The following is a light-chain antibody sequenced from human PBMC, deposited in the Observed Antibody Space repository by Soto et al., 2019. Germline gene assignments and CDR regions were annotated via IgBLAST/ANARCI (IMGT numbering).Light chain of an antibody. CDR2: GAS. CDR1: QSVSSSF. CDR3: QQYTNSPA. J-gene: IGKJ1*01. V-gene: IGKV3-20*01. Sequence: EIVLTQSPGTLSLSPGERATLSCRASQSVSSSFLAWYQQKSGQAPRLLIYGASSRATGIPDRFSGSGSGTDFTLTISRLEPEDFAVYYCQQYTNSPAFGQGTKVEIK.